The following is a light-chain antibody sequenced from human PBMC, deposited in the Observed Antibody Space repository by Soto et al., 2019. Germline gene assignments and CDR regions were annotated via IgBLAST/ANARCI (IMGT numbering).Light chain of an antibody. Sequence: EIVLTQSPGTLSLSPGERATLSCRASQSVSSSYLAWYQQKPGQPPRLLIYGSSSRSTGIPDRFSGSGSGTDFTLTISRLEPEDFAVYYCQQYCRSPKTFGQGTKLEIK. CDR2: GSS. CDR3: QQYCRSPKT. V-gene: IGKV3-20*01. J-gene: IGKJ1*01. CDR1: QSVSSSY.